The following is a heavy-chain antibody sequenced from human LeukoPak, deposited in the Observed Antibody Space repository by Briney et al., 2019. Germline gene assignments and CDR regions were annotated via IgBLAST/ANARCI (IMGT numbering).Heavy chain of an antibody. D-gene: IGHD2-2*01. CDR2: INARGDT. V-gene: IGHV4-34*01. J-gene: IGHJ5*02. Sequence: SETLSLTCAVYGWSFNDYYWNWVRQPPGKGLEWIGEINARGDTNYNPSLKSRVTISVDSSKNQFSLTLTSMIAADTAIYYCAKGQVPAARGYNWFDPWGQGTLVTVSS. CDR3: AKGQVPAARGYNWFDP. CDR1: GWSFNDYY.